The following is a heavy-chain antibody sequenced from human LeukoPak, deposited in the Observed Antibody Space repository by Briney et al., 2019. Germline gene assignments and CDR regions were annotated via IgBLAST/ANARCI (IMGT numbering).Heavy chain of an antibody. CDR2: ISSSGSTI. D-gene: IGHD1-20*01. CDR3: ARRRYNWNAVDY. Sequence: GGSLRLSCAASGFTFSDYYMSWIRQAPGKGLEWVSYISSSGSTIYYADSVKGRFTISRDNAKNSLYPQMNSLRTGDTAVYYCARRRYNWNAVDYWGQGTLVTVSS. V-gene: IGHV3-11*01. J-gene: IGHJ4*02. CDR1: GFTFSDYY.